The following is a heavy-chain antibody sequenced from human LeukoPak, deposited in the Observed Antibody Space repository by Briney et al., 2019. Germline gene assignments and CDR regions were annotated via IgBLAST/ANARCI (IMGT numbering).Heavy chain of an antibody. Sequence: GGSLRLSCAASGFTFSSYSMNWVRQAPGKGLEWVSSISSSSSYIYYADSVKGRFTISRDNAKNSLYLQMNSLRAEDTAVYYCARDCGWDIDQYNWFDPWGQGTLVTVSS. CDR1: GFTFSSYS. V-gene: IGHV3-21*01. CDR3: ARDCGWDIDQYNWFDP. CDR2: ISSSSSYI. J-gene: IGHJ5*02. D-gene: IGHD5-12*01.